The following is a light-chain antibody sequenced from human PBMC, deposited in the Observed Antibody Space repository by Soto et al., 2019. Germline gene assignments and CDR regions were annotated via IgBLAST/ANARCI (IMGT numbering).Light chain of an antibody. CDR3: CSYAGSSDVV. J-gene: IGLJ2*01. V-gene: IGLV2-23*01. CDR2: EDS. Sequence: QSSLTQPASVSGSPGQSITISCTGTSSDVGSYNLVSWYQQLPGKAPKLMIYEDSKRPSGVSNRFSGSKSGSTASLTISGLQAEDEANYYCCSYAGSSDVVFGGGTELTVL. CDR1: SSDVGSYNL.